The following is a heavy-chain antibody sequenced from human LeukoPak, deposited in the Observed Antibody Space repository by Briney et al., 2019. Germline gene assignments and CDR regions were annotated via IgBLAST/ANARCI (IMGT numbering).Heavy chain of an antibody. CDR2: MNPNSGNT. CDR1: GYTFTSYD. D-gene: IGHD3-3*01. CDR3: ATDMYYDFWSGYYSDAFDI. Sequence: ASVKVSCKASGYTFTSYDIHWVRQATGQGLEWMGWMNPNSGNTGYAQKFQGRVTMTRNTSISTAYMELSSLRSEDTAVYYCATDMYYDFWSGYYSDAFDIWGQGTMVTVSS. V-gene: IGHV1-8*01. J-gene: IGHJ3*02.